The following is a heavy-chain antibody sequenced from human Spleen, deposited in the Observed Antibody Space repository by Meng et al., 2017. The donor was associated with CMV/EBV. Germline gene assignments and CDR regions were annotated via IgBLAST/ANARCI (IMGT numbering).Heavy chain of an antibody. CDR2: TYYGGTT. CDR3: ARDHDSSGYYKY. J-gene: IGHJ4*02. V-gene: IGHV4-39*07. D-gene: IGHD3-22*01. Sequence: GSLRLSCTVSGDSFSSDNFYWGWISQPPGKGLEWIGYTYYGGTTYYNPSLKSRVTISVDKSKKRLSLKLNSVTAADTAVYYCARDHDSSGYYKYWGQGALVTVSS. CDR1: GDSFSSDNFY.